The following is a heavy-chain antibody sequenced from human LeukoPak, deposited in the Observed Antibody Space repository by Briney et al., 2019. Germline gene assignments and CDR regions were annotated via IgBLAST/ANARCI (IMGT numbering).Heavy chain of an antibody. V-gene: IGHV3-30*18. D-gene: IGHD3-22*01. CDR2: ISYDGSNK. CDR1: GFTFSSYG. CDR3: EKGGYYDSSGYYQPGL. J-gene: IGHJ4*02. Sequence: PGGSLRLSCAASGFTFSSYGMHWVRQAPGKGLEWVAVISYDGSNKYYADSVKGRFTISRDNSKNTLYLQMNSLRAEDTAVYYCEKGGYYDSSGYYQPGLWGQGTLVTVSS.